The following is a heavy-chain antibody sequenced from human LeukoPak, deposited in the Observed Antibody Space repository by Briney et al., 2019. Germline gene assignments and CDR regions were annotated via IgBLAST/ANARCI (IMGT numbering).Heavy chain of an antibody. CDR1: GGTFTNYA. V-gene: IGHV1-69*04. J-gene: IGHJ4*02. CDR2: IIPILDVT. CDR3: ARGGGVDILTGFQY. Sequence: SVKVSCKASGGTFTNYAINWVRQAPGQGLKWMGRIIPILDVTNYAQKFQGRVTITADQSTSTAYIELSSLRFGDTAVYYWARGGGVDILTGFQYWGQGTLVTVSS. D-gene: IGHD3-9*01.